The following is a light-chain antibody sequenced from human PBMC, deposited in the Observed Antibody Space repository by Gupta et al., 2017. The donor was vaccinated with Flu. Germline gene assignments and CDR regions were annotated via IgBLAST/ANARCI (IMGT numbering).Light chain of an antibody. CDR2: KAP. CDR3: QQYNSYWT. V-gene: IGKV1-5*03. J-gene: IGKJ1*01. CDR1: QSISSW. Sequence: SPSTLSASVGDRVTITCRASQSISSWLAWYQQKPGKAPKLLIYKAPSLESGVPSRFSGSGSGTEFTLTISSLQPDDFATYYCQQYNSYWTFGQGTKVEIK.